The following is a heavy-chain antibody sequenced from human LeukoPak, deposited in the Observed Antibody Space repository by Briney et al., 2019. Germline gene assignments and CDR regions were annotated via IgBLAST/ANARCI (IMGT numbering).Heavy chain of an antibody. D-gene: IGHD5-24*01. CDR3: ARSLHFTAYYLDY. CDR1: GYTFTGYY. CDR2: ISPNSGGT. J-gene: IGHJ4*02. Sequence: ASVKVSCKASGYTFTGYYLHWVRQAPGQGLEWMGWISPNSGGTNYAQKFQGRVTMTRDTSISTAYMELNRLTSDDTATYYCARSLHFTAYYLDYWGQGTLVTVSS. V-gene: IGHV1-2*02.